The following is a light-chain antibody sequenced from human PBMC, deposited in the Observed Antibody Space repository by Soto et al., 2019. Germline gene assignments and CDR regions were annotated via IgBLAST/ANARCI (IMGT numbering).Light chain of an antibody. CDR1: QSVSSSY. V-gene: IGKV3-20*01. Sequence: EIVLTHSPGTLSLSPGERATLSCRASQSVSSSYLAWYQQKPGQAPRLLIYGASTRATGIPDRFSGSGSGTDFTLTISRLEPEDSAVYYCQQYGSSPTWTFGQGTKVDIK. CDR3: QQYGSSPTWT. CDR2: GAS. J-gene: IGKJ1*01.